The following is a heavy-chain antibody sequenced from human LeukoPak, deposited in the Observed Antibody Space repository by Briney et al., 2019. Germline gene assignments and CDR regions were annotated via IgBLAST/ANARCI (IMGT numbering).Heavy chain of an antibody. CDR1: GFTFSSYS. Sequence: GGSLRLSCAASGFTFSSYSMNWVRQAPGKGLEWVSSISSSSSYIYYADSVKGRFTTSRDNAKNSLYLQMNSLRAEDTAVYYCARAGIDEYYFDYWGQGTLVTVSS. D-gene: IGHD6-13*01. CDR3: ARAGIDEYYFDY. V-gene: IGHV3-21*01. CDR2: ISSSSSYI. J-gene: IGHJ4*02.